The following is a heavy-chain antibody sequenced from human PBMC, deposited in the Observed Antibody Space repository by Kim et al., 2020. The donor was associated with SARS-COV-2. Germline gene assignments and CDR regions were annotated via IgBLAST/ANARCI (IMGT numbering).Heavy chain of an antibody. D-gene: IGHD3-9*01. J-gene: IGHJ5*02. CDR3: ARDQGHWYDSLTRGWFDP. Sequence: SETLSLTCTVSGGSISSGGYYWSWIRQHPGKGLEWIGYIYYSGSTYYNPSLKSRVTISVDTSKNQFSLKLSSVTAADTAVYYCARDQGHWYDSLTRGWFDPWGQGTRVTVSS. V-gene: IGHV4-31*03. CDR1: GGSISSGGYY. CDR2: IYYSGST.